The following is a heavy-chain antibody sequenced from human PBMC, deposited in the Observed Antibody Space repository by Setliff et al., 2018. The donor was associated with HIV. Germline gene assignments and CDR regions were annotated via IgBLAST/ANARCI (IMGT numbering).Heavy chain of an antibody. V-gene: IGHV4-59*08. CDR1: GGSISSYY. D-gene: IGHD3-22*01. CDR2: TFYTGST. Sequence: KPSETLSLTCTVSGGSISSYYWTWLRQFPGKGLEWIGFTFYTGSTTYNPSLNSRVTISVDTSKNQFSLKVTSVTAADTAVYYCGRQVPVPGVAVTPIDYWGQGTLVTVSS. CDR3: GRQVPVPGVAVTPIDY. J-gene: IGHJ4*02.